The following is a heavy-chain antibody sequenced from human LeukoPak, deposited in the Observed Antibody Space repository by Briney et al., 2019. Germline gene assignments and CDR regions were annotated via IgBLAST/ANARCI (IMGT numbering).Heavy chain of an antibody. CDR2: ISYDGSNK. V-gene: IGHV3-30*04. CDR3: AKDSAPYDILTGFDY. J-gene: IGHJ4*02. D-gene: IGHD3-9*01. CDR1: EFTFSAYA. Sequence: PGGSLRLSCAAFEFTFSAYALHWVRQAPGKGLEWVAVISYDGSNKYYADSVKGRFTISRDNSKNTLYLQMNSLRAEDTAVYYCAKDSAPYDILTGFDYWGQGTLVTVSS.